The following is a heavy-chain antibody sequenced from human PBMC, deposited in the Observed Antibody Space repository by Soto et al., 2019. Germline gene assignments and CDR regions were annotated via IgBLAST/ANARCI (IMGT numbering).Heavy chain of an antibody. CDR2: TIPIFGAV. D-gene: IGHD3-3*01. Sequence: QVQLVQSGAELKKPGSSVKVSCKASGGTHSNYAFSWVRQAPGQGLEWVGGTIPIFGAVIYAQNFQRRVTITADRSTSTAYLELSSLRYEDTAVYYCTTGWEAVPYQYYVMDVWGQGTAVTVSS. CDR1: GGTHSNYA. CDR3: TTGWEAVPYQYYVMDV. V-gene: IGHV1-69*06. J-gene: IGHJ6*02.